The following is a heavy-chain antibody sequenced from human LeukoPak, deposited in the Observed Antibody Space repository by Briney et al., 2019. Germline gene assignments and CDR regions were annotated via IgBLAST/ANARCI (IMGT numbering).Heavy chain of an antibody. J-gene: IGHJ4*02. CDR2: INHSGST. CDR1: GGSFSGHY. V-gene: IGHV4-34*01. Sequence: SESLSLTCAVSGGSFSGHYWSWIRQPPGKGLEWIGEINHSGSTNYNPSLKSRVTISVDTSKNQCSLKLSSVTAADTAVHYCARLSRSIAAAGTENSAVVYFDYWGQGTLVTVSS. CDR3: ARLSRSIAAAGTENSAVVYFDY. D-gene: IGHD6-13*01.